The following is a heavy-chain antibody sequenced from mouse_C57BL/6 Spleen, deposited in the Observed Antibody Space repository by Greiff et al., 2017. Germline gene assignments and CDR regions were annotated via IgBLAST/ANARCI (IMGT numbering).Heavy chain of an antibody. CDR2: IYPGDGDT. CDR1: GYAFSSSW. CDR3: ARSYGNYVGGYAMDY. Sequence: VHLVESGPELVKPGASVKISCKASGYAFSSSWMNWVKQRPGKGLEWIGRIYPGDGDTNYNGKFKGKATLTADKSSSTAYMQLSSLTSEDSAVYFCARSYGNYVGGYAMDYWGQGTSVTVSS. D-gene: IGHD2-1*01. J-gene: IGHJ4*01. V-gene: IGHV1-82*01.